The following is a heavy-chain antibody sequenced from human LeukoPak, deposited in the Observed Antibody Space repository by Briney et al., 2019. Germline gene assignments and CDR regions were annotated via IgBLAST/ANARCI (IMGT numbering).Heavy chain of an antibody. J-gene: IGHJ4*02. V-gene: IGHV3-21*01. CDR1: GFTFSSYS. D-gene: IGHD3-3*01. CDR2: ISSSSSYI. CDR3: ARGRVWSGYYRGPYCFDY. Sequence: KTGGSLRLSCAASGFTFSSYSMNWVRQAPGKGLEWVSSISSSSSYIYYADSVKGRFTISRDNAKNSLYLQMNSLRAEDTAVYYCARGRVWSGYYRGPYCFDYWGQGTLVTVSS.